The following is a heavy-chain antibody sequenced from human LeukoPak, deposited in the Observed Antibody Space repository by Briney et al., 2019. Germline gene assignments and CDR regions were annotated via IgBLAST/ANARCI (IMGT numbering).Heavy chain of an antibody. CDR1: GFTFNDYA. Sequence: GGSPRLSCAASGFTFNDYAMKWVRQAPGKGLEWVAAISRTSAYIYYSDSLKGRFTISRDNAKNSVYLQIDSLRAEDTAIYYCARDERRYCSDSNCYPGDYWGQGTLVTVSS. CDR3: ARDERRYCSDSNCYPGDY. V-gene: IGHV3-21*01. D-gene: IGHD2-15*01. CDR2: ISRTSAYI. J-gene: IGHJ4*02.